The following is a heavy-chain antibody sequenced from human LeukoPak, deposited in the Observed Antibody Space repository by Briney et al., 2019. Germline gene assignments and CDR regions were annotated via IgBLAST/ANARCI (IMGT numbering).Heavy chain of an antibody. J-gene: IGHJ4*02. D-gene: IGHD3-22*01. CDR3: ARHVDYDSSGYYLGDIDY. CDR1: GGSISSGSYY. V-gene: IGHV4-61*02. CDR2: IYTSGST. Sequence: TSETLSLTCTVSGGSISSGSYYWSWIRQPAGKGLEWIGRIYTSGSTNYNPSLKSRVTISADTSKNQFSLKLSSVTAADTAVYYCARHVDYDSSGYYLGDIDYWGQGTLVTVSS.